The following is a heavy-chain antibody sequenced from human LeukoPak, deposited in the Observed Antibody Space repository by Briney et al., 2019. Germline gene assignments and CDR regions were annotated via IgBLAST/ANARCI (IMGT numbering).Heavy chain of an antibody. J-gene: IGHJ4*02. CDR3: ARVVMVRGAHYDY. D-gene: IGHD3-10*01. CDR2: IYSDNT. V-gene: IGHV3-53*01. CDR1: GFTVSSNS. Sequence: PGGSLRLSCTVSGFTVSSNSMSWVRQAPGKGLEWVSFIYSDNTHYSDSVKGRFTISRDNSKNTLYLQMNSLRAEDTAVYYCARVVMVRGAHYDYWGQGTLVTVSS.